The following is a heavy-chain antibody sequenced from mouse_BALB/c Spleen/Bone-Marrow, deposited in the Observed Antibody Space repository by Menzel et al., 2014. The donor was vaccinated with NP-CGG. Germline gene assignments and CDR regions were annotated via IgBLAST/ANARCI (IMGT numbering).Heavy chain of an antibody. CDR3: ARDHGYVDVMDC. D-gene: IGHD1-2*01. V-gene: IGHV1-84*02. J-gene: IGHJ4*01. Sequence: VQLQESGPELVKPGASVKISCKASGYTFTDYYINWVKQKPGQGLEWIGWIYPGSGTTKYNEMFKGKATLTVDTSSSTAYMQLSSLTSEDTAVYFCARDHGYVDVMDCWGQGTTVTVSS. CDR2: IYPGSGTT. CDR1: GYTFTDYY.